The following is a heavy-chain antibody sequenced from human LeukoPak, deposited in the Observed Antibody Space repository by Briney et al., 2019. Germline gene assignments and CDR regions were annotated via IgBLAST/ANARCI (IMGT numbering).Heavy chain of an antibody. D-gene: IGHD3-22*01. CDR1: VFSLTTIGMC. V-gene: IGHV2-70*11. J-gene: IGHJ4*02. CDR3: ARVRPVYDSSGYYYFDY. Sequence: SGPTLVKPTQTLTLTCMFSVFSLTTIGMCVSWIRQPPGKALEWLARIDWDDDKYYSTSLKTRLTISKDTSKKQVVLTMTNMDPVDTATYYCARVRPVYDSSGYYYFDYWGQGTLVTVSS. CDR2: IDWDDDK.